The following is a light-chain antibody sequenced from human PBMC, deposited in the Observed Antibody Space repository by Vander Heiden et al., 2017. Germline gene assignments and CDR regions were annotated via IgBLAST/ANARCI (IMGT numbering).Light chain of an antibody. J-gene: IGLJ1*01. CDR1: NIGTKS. CDR2: DDS. Sequence: SYVLTQPPSMSVAPGQTASITCGGSNIGTKSVHWYQQKPGQAPVVVVYDDSDRPSGIPARFSGSNSGNTATLTISRVEAGDEADYYCQVWDPSLDHPYVFAPGTKVTVL. CDR3: QVWDPSLDHPYV. V-gene: IGLV3-21*02.